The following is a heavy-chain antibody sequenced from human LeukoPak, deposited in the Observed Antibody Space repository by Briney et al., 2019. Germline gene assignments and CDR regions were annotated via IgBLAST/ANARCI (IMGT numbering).Heavy chain of an antibody. V-gene: IGHV4-31*03. CDR2: IYYSGST. CDR1: GGSISSGGYY. CDR3: ARGRTRYYYYGMDV. D-gene: IGHD1-14*01. J-gene: IGHJ6*02. Sequence: SETLSLTCTVSGGSISSGGYYWSWIRQHPGKGLEWIGYIYYSGSTYYNPSLKSRVTISVDTSKNQFSLKLSSVTAADTAVYYCARGRTRYYYYGMDVWGQGTTVTVSS.